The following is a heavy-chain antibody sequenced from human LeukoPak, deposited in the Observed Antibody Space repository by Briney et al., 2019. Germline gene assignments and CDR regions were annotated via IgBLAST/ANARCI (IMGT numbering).Heavy chain of an antibody. D-gene: IGHD3-22*01. CDR2: ISGDGGST. J-gene: IGHJ4*02. V-gene: IGHV3-43*02. CDR1: GFTFDDYA. Sequence: PGGSLRLSCAASGFTFDDYAMHWVRQAPGKDLEWVSLISGDGGSTYYADSVKGRFTISRDNSKNSLYLQMNSLRTEDAALYYCAKDKGYYYDSSGYYALIFDYWGQGTLVTVSS. CDR3: AKDKGYYYDSSGYYALIFDY.